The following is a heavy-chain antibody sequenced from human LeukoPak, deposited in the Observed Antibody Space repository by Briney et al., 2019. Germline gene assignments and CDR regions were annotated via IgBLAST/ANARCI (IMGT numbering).Heavy chain of an antibody. Sequence: PGGSLRLSCAASGFTFSSYWIHWVRQAPGKGLVWVSRINSDGTSTSYVDSVKGRFTISRDNAKNTLYLQMNSLRAEDTAVYYCARDQMYCSGGYCYFHYWGQGTLVTVSS. CDR3: ARDQMYCSGGYCYFHY. J-gene: IGHJ4*02. D-gene: IGHD2-15*01. V-gene: IGHV3-74*01. CDR2: INSDGTST. CDR1: GFTFSSYW.